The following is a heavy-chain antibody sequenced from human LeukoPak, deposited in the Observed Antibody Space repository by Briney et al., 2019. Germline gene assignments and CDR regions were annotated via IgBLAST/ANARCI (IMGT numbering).Heavy chain of an antibody. D-gene: IGHD2-2*01. Sequence: GGSLRLSCAASGFTFGPYWMSWVRQAPGKGLEWVANINGDGSEKFYVDSVKGRFTISRDNAKNSLYLQMNSLRTEDTALYYCAKAGYCSSTSCRFGAFDIWGQGTMVTVSS. CDR1: GFTFGPYW. CDR2: INGDGSEK. V-gene: IGHV3-7*03. J-gene: IGHJ3*02. CDR3: AKAGYCSSTSCRFGAFDI.